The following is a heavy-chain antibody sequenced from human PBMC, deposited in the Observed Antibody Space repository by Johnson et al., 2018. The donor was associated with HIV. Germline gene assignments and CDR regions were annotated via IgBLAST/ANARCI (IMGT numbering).Heavy chain of an antibody. J-gene: IGHJ3*02. CDR1: GFTVSASS. CDR2: IYTGDST. D-gene: IGHD3-16*01. CDR3: AISIPGPGWGDAFDI. V-gene: IGHV3-53*01. Sequence: VQLVESGGGLIQPGGSLRLSCAASGFTVSASSMIWVRQAPGEGLKWVSLIYTGDSTSYADSVKGRFTISTDTSKNTLYLPMNALSAEDTAVYYCAISIPGPGWGDAFDIWGQGTMVTVSS.